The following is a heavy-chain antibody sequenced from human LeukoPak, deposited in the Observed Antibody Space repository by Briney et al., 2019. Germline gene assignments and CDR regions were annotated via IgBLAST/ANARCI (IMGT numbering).Heavy chain of an antibody. CDR2: INHSGST. Sequence: SETLSLTCAVYGGSFSGYYWSWIRQPPGKGLEWIGEINHSGSTNYNPSLKSRVTISVDTSKNQFSLKLSSVTAADAAVYYCARQEGDLDPWGQGTLVTVSS. D-gene: IGHD3-16*01. J-gene: IGHJ5*02. CDR1: GGSFSGYY. V-gene: IGHV4-34*01. CDR3: ARQEGDLDP.